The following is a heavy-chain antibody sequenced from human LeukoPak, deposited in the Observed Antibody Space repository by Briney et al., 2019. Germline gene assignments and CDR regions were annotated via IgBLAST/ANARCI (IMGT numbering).Heavy chain of an antibody. Sequence: SETLSLTCSVSGYSISSGYYWGWIRQPPGKGLEWIGSIHESGSTHHNPSLKSRVTISVDTSKNQLSLKLRSVTAADTAVYYCARGSLEYFQHWGQGTLVTVSS. CDR3: ARGSLEYFQH. J-gene: IGHJ1*01. V-gene: IGHV4-38-2*02. CDR2: IHESGST. CDR1: GYSISSGYY.